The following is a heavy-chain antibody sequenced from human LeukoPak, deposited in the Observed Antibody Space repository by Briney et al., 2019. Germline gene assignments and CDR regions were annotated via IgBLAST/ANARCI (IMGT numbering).Heavy chain of an antibody. CDR1: GGTFSSYA. D-gene: IGHD1-7*01. Sequence: VASVKVSCKASGGTFSSYAISWVRQAPGQGLEWMGGIIPIFGTANYAQKFQGRVTITADESTSTAYMELSSLRSEDTAVYYCAGRYNWNYGGDYWGQGTLVTVSS. J-gene: IGHJ4*02. CDR2: IIPIFGTA. CDR3: AGRYNWNYGGDY. V-gene: IGHV1-69*13.